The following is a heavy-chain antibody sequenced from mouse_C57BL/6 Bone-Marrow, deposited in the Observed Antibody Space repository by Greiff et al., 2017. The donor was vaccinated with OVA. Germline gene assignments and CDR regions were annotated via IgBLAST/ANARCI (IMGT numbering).Heavy chain of an antibody. Sequence: EVHLVESGEGLVKPGGSLKLSCAASGFTFSSYAMSWVRQTPEKRLEWVAYISSGGDYIYYADTVKGRFTISRDNARNTLYLQMSSLKSEDTAMYYCTREGWDCAWFAYWGQGTLVTVSA. CDR3: TREGWDCAWFAY. CDR1: GFTFSSYA. J-gene: IGHJ3*01. D-gene: IGHD3-3*01. V-gene: IGHV5-9-1*02. CDR2: ISSGGDYI.